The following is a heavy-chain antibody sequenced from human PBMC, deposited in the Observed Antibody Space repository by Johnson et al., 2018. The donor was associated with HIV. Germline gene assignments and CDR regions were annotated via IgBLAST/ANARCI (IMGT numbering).Heavy chain of an antibody. D-gene: IGHD3-16*01. V-gene: IGHV3-7*03. CDR1: GFTYSSYW. CDR3: AKHRFDYVGGSYDAFDI. J-gene: IGHJ3*02. Sequence: VQLVEPGGGLVQPGGSLRLSCAASGFTYSSYWMRWVRQAPGKGLEWVANIKQDGSENYYVDSMKGRFTISRDNAKNSLYLQMNSLRAEDTDVYYCAKHRFDYVGGSYDAFDIWGQGTMVTVSS. CDR2: IKQDGSEN.